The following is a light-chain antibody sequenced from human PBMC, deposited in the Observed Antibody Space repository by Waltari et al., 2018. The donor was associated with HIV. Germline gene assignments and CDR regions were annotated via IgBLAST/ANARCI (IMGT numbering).Light chain of an antibody. CDR1: SSDVGGYSY. CDR3: SSYTSTTTLEV. V-gene: IGLV2-14*03. J-gene: IGLJ2*01. CDR2: DVS. Sequence: QSALTQPASVSGSPGQSITISCTGTSSDVGGYSYVSWYQHHPGKAPKLMIFDVSNRPSGVSGRFSGAKSGNTASLTISGLQVEDEADYYCSSYTSTTTLEVFGGGTKLTVL.